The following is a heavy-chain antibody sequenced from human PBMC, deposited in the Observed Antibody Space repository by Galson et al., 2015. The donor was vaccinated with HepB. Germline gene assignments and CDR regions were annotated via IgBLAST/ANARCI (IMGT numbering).Heavy chain of an antibody. CDR2: TYYRSKWST. J-gene: IGHJ3*02. Sequence: CAISGDSVFSSSIAWNWIRLSPSRGLEWLGRTYYRSKWSTEYAVSLKSRITINLDTSKNQFSLQPNSVTPEDTAVYYCTRGQHSAFDIWGQGTMVTVSS. CDR3: TRGQHSAFDI. CDR1: GDSVFSSSIA. V-gene: IGHV6-1*01.